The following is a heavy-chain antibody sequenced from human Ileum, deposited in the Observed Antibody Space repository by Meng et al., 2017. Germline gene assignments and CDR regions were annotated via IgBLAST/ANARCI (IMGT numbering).Heavy chain of an antibody. Sequence: WIRHSQGKGLEWMGPIDHLVSSPYKPSLQSPVTMLIAPSKSQFSLRLFSVRAAEMVGYYCARHGGNYQDFWGQGTLVTVSS. D-gene: IGHD4-23*01. V-gene: IGHV4-34*09. CDR3: ARHGGNYQDF. J-gene: IGHJ4*02. CDR2: IDHLVSS.